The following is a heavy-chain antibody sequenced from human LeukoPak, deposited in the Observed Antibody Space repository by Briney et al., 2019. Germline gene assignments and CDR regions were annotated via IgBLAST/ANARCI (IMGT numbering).Heavy chain of an antibody. D-gene: IGHD6-19*01. J-gene: IGHJ3*02. CDR3: ARGGYSSSHAFDI. V-gene: IGHV3-48*01. CDR1: GFTFSSYG. CDR2: ISSSSTTI. Sequence: PGGSLRLSCAASGFTFSSYGMNWVRQAPGKGLDWVSYISSSSTTIYYADSVKGRFTISRDNAKNSLYLQMNSLRAEDTAVYYCARGGYSSSHAFDIWGQGTMVTVSS.